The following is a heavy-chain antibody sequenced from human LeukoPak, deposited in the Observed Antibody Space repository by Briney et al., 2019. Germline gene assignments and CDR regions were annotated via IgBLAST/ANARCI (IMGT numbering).Heavy chain of an antibody. V-gene: IGHV1-46*01. CDR1: GYIFTTYY. CDR2: INPSSGST. CDR3: ARCDHFEVAAKRDWYFDL. Sequence: ASVKVSCKASGYIFTTYYMNWVRQATGQGLEWMGIINPSSGSTSYAQKFQGRVTMTRDMSTSTVYMEMISLRSEDTAVYYCARCDHFEVAAKRDWYFDLWGRGTLVTVSS. J-gene: IGHJ2*01. D-gene: IGHD2-15*01.